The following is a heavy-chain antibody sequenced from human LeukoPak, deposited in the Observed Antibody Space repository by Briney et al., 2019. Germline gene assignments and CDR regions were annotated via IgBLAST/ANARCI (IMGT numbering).Heavy chain of an antibody. J-gene: IGHJ4*02. V-gene: IGHV1-24*01. CDR3: ATGTKAIAAAGTDY. CDR1: GYTLTELS. Sequence: ASVKVSCKVSGYTLTELSMHWVRQAPGKGLEWMGGFDPEDGETTYAQKFQGRVTMTEDTSTDTAYMELSSLRSEDTAVYYCATGTKAIAAAGTDYWGQGTLVTVSS. CDR2: FDPEDGET. D-gene: IGHD6-13*01.